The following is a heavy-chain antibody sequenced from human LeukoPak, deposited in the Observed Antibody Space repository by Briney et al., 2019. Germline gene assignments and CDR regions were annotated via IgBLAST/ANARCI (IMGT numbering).Heavy chain of an antibody. Sequence: GGSLRLSCAASQFTFSRYWMNWVRQAPGKGLEWVASIKQDGIEEYYVESVKGRFTISRDNAKNSVYLQMNSLRAEDTAIYYCARLRTYYDILTSKDRDPKYYYGMDVWGQGTTVTVSS. D-gene: IGHD3-9*01. CDR2: IKQDGIEE. CDR1: QFTFSRYW. J-gene: IGHJ6*02. CDR3: ARLRTYYDILTSKDRDPKYYYGMDV. V-gene: IGHV3-7*01.